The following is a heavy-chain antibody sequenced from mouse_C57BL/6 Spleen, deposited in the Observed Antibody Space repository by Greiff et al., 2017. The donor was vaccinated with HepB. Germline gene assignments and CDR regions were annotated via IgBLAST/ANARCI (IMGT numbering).Heavy chain of an antibody. D-gene: IGHD1-1*01. V-gene: IGHV1-78*01. CDR3: ARSAIYYYGSSPFDY. CDR2: IYPRDGST. CDR1: GYTFTDHT. Sequence: VQLQQSDAELVKPGASVKISCKVSGYTFTDHTIHWMKQRPEQGLEWIGYIYPRDGSTKYNEKFKGKATLTADKSSSTAYMKLNSLTSEDSAVYFCARSAIYYYGSSPFDYWGQGTTLTVSS. J-gene: IGHJ2*01.